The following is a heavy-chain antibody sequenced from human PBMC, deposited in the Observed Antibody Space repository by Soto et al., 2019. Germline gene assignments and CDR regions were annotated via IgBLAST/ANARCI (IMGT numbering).Heavy chain of an antibody. D-gene: IGHD5-12*01. Sequence: GASVKVSCKASGGTFSSYAISWVRQAPGQGLEWMGGIIPIFGTANYAQKFQGRVTITADESTSTAYMELSSLRSEDTAVYYCARGFAHSGVGYYGMDVWGQGTTVTVSS. J-gene: IGHJ6*02. CDR2: IIPIFGTA. CDR1: GGTFSSYA. V-gene: IGHV1-69*13. CDR3: ARGFAHSGVGYYGMDV.